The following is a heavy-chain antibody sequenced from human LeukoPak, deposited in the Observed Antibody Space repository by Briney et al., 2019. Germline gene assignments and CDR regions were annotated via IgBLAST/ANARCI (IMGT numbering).Heavy chain of an antibody. CDR1: GFSFSSYA. Sequence: GGSLRLSCAASGFSFSSYAMSWVRQAPGKGLEWVSAISGSGGSTYYADSVKGQFTISRDNSKNTLYLQMNSLRAEDTAVYYCAKASTLTGYPTNFDYWGQGTLVTVSS. D-gene: IGHD3-9*01. V-gene: IGHV3-23*01. CDR3: AKASTLTGYPTNFDY. J-gene: IGHJ4*02. CDR2: ISGSGGST.